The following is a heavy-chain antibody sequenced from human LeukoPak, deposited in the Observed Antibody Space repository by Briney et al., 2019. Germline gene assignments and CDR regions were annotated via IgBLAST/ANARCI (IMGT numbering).Heavy chain of an antibody. CDR3: TRDASGETASGPRMDV. CDR1: GITFSRSW. Sequence: GGSLRLSCAASGITFSRSWMSWVRQAPGKGLEWVAMIKPDGSEKYYVDSVKGLFTISRDNAKNSLYLQMTSLRAEDTAVYYCTRDASGETASGPRMDVWGQGTTVAVSS. CDR2: IKPDGSEK. V-gene: IGHV3-7*05. D-gene: IGHD1-26*01. J-gene: IGHJ6*02.